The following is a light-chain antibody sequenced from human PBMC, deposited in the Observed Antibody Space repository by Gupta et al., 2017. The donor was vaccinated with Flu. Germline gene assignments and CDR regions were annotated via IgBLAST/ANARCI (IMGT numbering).Light chain of an antibody. V-gene: IGKV1-16*02. CDR1: QGISNY. CDR2: GAP. CDR3: QQYDSYPLT. J-gene: IGKJ4*01. Sequence: DIQMTQSPSSLSASVGARVTITCRASQGISNYLAWFQQKPGKAPKPLIYGAPIVQSGVPSKFSGSGSGSGTDFTLTISGLQPEDFATYYCQQYDSYPLTFGGGTKVEIK.